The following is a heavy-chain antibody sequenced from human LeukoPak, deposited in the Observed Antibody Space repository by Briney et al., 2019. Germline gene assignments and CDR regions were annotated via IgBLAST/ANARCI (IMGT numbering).Heavy chain of an antibody. J-gene: IGHJ5*02. CDR2: IYYSGST. CDR1: GGSISSGDYY. CDR3: ARESPSTNWFDP. D-gene: IGHD5/OR15-5a*01. Sequence: SETLSLTCTVSGGSISSGDYYWSWIRQPPGRGREWIGYIYYSGSTYYNPSLKSRVTISVDTSKNQFSLKLSSVTAADTAVYYCARESPSTNWFDPWGQGTLVTVSS. V-gene: IGHV4-30-4*08.